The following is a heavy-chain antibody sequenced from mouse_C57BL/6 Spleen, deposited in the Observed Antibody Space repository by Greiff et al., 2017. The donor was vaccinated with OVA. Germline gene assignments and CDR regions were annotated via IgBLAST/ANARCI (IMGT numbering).Heavy chain of an antibody. CDR2: IYPGDGDT. J-gene: IGHJ4*01. D-gene: IGHD2-3*01. V-gene: IGHV1-80*01. Sequence: VQLVASGAELVKPGASVKISCKASGYAFSSYWMNWVKQRPGKGLEWIGQIYPGDGDTNYNGKFKGKATLTADKSSSTAYMQLSSLTSEDSAVYFCANDGYYPYAMDYWGQGTSVTVAS. CDR3: ANDGYYPYAMDY. CDR1: GYAFSSYW.